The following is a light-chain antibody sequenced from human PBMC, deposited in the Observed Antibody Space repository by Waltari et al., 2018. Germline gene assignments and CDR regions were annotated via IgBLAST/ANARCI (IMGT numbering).Light chain of an antibody. CDR2: GNN. CDR1: TSTTGAGHD. Sequence: QSVLTQPPSVSGTPGQRVTISCSGSTSTTGAGHDVHGYQHLPGTAPKLLIYGNNNRPSGVPDRFSGSKSGTSASLAITGLQADDEADYFCQSFDNMLSGGVVFGGGTKLAVL. J-gene: IGLJ2*01. CDR3: QSFDNMLSGGVV. V-gene: IGLV1-40*01.